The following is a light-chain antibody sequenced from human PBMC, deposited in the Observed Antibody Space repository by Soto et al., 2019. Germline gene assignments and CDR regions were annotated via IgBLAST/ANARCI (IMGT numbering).Light chain of an antibody. CDR1: SCNIGGNS. CDR3: GSWDSSLIAYV. V-gene: IGLV1-51*01. J-gene: IGLJ1*01. Sequence: QSVLTQPPSLSAAPGQKVTISCSGSSCNIGGNSISWDQQLPGTAPKLLGYYDNNRPSGIPDRFSVSKSGTSATLGITGFKTGDEADYYCGSWDSSLIAYVFGTGTKVTVL. CDR2: YDN.